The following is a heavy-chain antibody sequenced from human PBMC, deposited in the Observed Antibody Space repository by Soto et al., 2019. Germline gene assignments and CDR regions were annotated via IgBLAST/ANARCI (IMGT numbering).Heavy chain of an antibody. Sequence: GGSLRLSCAASGFTFSSYGMHWVRQAPGKGLEWVAVISYDGSNKYYADSVKGRFTISRDNSKNTLYLQMNSLRAEDTAVYYCVTRGGYGTSFGYMDVWGKGTTVTVSS. J-gene: IGHJ6*03. CDR1: GFTFSSYG. CDR2: ISYDGSNK. D-gene: IGHD3-10*01. V-gene: IGHV3-30*03. CDR3: VTRGGYGTSFGYMDV.